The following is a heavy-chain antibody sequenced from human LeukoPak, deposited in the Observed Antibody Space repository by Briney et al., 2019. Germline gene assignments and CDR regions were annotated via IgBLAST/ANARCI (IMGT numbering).Heavy chain of an antibody. D-gene: IGHD1-1*01. CDR1: GFTFTDDY. V-gene: IGHV3-11*04. J-gene: IGHJ2*01. Sequence: PGGSLRLSCAASGFTFTDDYMSWIRQAPGKGLEWVSYISSSGYTKYYADSLKGRFTISRDNAKKTLYLQINSLRAEDTAVYYRATTLRTRGTWYFDLWGRGTLVTVSS. CDR3: ATTLRTRGTWYFDL. CDR2: ISSSGYTK.